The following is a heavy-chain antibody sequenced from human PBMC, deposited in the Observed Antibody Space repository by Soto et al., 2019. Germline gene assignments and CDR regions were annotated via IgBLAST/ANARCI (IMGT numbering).Heavy chain of an antibody. CDR3: SRRNYDEEGYFFDF. J-gene: IGHJ4*02. CDR2: IYDSGTT. CDR1: GGSITGYY. D-gene: IGHD4-17*01. Sequence: SETLSLTCTVSGGSITGYYWSWIRLPPGKGLEWIGYIYDSGTTTYNAALKSRVSISAEPSKNQFSLNLRSVTAADTSIYYCSRRNYDEEGYFFDFWGQGVLVTVSS. V-gene: IGHV4-4*09.